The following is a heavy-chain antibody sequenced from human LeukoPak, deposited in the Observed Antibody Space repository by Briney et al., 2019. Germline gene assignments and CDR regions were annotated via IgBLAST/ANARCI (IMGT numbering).Heavy chain of an antibody. CDR2: IYPGNSNT. CDR3: ARGPDVAVAGASDY. CDR1: GYSFTTYW. V-gene: IGHV5-51*01. J-gene: IGHJ4*02. D-gene: IGHD6-19*01. Sequence: GESLKISCKGSGYSFTTYWIGWVRQMPGKGLEWMGIIYPGNSNTRYSPSFQGLVTISADKSISTAYLQWSSLKASDTAMYYCARGPDVAVAGASDYWGQGTLVTVSS.